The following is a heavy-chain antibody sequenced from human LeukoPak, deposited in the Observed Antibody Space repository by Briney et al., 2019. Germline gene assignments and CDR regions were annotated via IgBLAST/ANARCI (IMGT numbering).Heavy chain of an antibody. D-gene: IGHD6-6*01. Sequence: PSETLSLTCAVYGGSFSGYYWSWIRQPPGKGLEWIGEINHSGSTNYNPSLKSRVTISVDTSKNQFSLKLSSVTAADTAVYYCARGESIAALPLDYWGQGTLVTVSS. V-gene: IGHV4-34*01. CDR3: ARGESIAALPLDY. CDR2: INHSGST. J-gene: IGHJ4*02. CDR1: GGSFSGYY.